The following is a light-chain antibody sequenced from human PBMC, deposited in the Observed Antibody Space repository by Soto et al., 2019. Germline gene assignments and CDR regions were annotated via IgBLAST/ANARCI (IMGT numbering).Light chain of an antibody. J-gene: IGLJ3*02. Sequence: QAVVTQEPSLTVSPGGTVTLTCGSSTGAVTSGHYPYWFQQKPGQAPRTLICDATNKHSWTPARFSGSLLGGKAALTLSGAQPEHEADYYCLLSYSGARVFGGGTKLTVL. CDR3: LLSYSGARV. CDR2: DAT. V-gene: IGLV7-46*01. CDR1: TGAVTSGHY.